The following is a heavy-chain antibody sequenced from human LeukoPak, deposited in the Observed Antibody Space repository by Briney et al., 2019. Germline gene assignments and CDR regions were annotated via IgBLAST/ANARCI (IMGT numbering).Heavy chain of an antibody. V-gene: IGHV4-4*07. Sequence: SETLSLTCSVSIDSLSSYYWSWIRQSAGKGLEWIGRIYVNGFTDYNPSLRGRVTMSIDTSNNRFSMKLSSVTAADTAVYFCAGGGTQSLVVFDYWGQGNRVTVSS. CDR3: AGGGTQSLVVFDY. CDR2: IYVNGFT. J-gene: IGHJ4*02. D-gene: IGHD1-26*01. CDR1: IDSLSSYY.